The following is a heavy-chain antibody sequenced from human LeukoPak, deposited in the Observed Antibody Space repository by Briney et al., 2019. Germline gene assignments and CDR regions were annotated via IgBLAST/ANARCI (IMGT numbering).Heavy chain of an antibody. CDR3: AKDANDYGDYGHFDY. V-gene: IGHV3-43D*03. D-gene: IGHD4-17*01. J-gene: IGHJ4*02. Sequence: GGSLRLSCAASGFTFDDYAMHWVRQAPGKGLEWVSLISWDGGSTYYADSVKGRFTISRDNSKNSLYLQMNSLRAEDAALYYCAKDANDYGDYGHFDYWGQRTLVTVSS. CDR1: GFTFDDYA. CDR2: ISWDGGST.